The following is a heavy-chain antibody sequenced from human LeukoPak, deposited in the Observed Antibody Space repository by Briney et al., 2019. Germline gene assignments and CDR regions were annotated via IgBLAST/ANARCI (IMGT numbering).Heavy chain of an antibody. J-gene: IGHJ3*02. CDR1: GYTFTTFD. CDR3: ARVQRITMHHDAFDI. V-gene: IGHV1-18*01. Sequence: ASVKVSCKASGYTFTTFDVSWVRQAPGQGLEWMGWISAYNGNTNYAQKLRGRVTMTTDTSTSTAYMELRSPRSDDTAVYYCARVQRITMHHDAFDIWGQGTMVTVSS. CDR2: ISAYNGNT. D-gene: IGHD3-10*01.